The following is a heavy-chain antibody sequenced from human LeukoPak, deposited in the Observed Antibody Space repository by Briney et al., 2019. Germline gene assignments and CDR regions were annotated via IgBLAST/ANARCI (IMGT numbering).Heavy chain of an antibody. V-gene: IGHV3-21*03. CDR1: GFTFSSYT. CDR2: IISSSSFI. D-gene: IGHD2-2*01. CDR3: ARDFGGYCSSSSCYLGFLDY. Sequence: GGSLRLSCAASGFTFSSYTMNWVRQAPGKGLEWVSSIISSSSFIYYAGSVKGRFTISRDNAKNSLYLQMNSLRAEDTAVYYCARDFGGYCSSSSCYLGFLDYWGQGTLVTVSS. J-gene: IGHJ4*02.